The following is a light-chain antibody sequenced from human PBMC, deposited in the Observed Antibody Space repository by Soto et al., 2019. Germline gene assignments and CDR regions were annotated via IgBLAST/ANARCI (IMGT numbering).Light chain of an antibody. CDR1: QSVSSSY. CDR3: QQYGSSPQT. V-gene: IGKV3-20*01. Sequence: EIVLTQSPGTLSLSPGERATLSCRASQSVSSSYLAWYQQKPGQAPRLLIYGASSRATGIPDRFSGSGSGTAFTLTISRLEPEDFTVYSCQQYGSSPQTFGQGTRLEIK. J-gene: IGKJ5*01. CDR2: GAS.